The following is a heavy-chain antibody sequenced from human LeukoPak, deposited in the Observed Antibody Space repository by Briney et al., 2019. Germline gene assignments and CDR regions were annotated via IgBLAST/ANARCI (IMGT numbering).Heavy chain of an antibody. CDR2: IGGSGDGT. D-gene: IGHD3-10*02. CDR3: AKDRGPYVGIDTNWFDP. J-gene: IGHJ5*01. CDR1: GFTFKLYA. Sequence: PGGSLSLSCTASGFTFKLYAMTWVRQAPGKGLEWVSGIGGSGDGTHYTHSVKGRFTISRDNSKNTLSLQMNSLRAEDTAVYYCAKDRGPYVGIDTNWFDPWGQGTLVIVSS. V-gene: IGHV3-23*01.